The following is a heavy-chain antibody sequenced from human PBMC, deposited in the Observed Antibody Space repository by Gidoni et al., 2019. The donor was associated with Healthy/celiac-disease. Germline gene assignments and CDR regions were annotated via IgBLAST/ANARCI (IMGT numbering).Heavy chain of an antibody. V-gene: IGHV1-69*01. CDR3: ARDQEYSNRTKSYYYYVIDV. D-gene: IGHD6-6*01. Sequence: QVQLVQSGAEVKKPGSSVKGSCKASGGTFSSYAISWVRQALGQGLEWMGGIIPIFGAANYAQKFQGRVTITADESTSTAYMELGSLGSEDTAVYSGARDQEYSNRTKSYYYYVIDVWGQGTTVTVSS. CDR1: GGTFSSYA. J-gene: IGHJ6*02. CDR2: IIPIFGAA.